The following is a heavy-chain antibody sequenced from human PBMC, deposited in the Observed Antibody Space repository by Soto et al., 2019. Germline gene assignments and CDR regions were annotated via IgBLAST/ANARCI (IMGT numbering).Heavy chain of an antibody. CDR2: MNPNRGNT. D-gene: IGHD3-10*01. Sequence: QVQLVQSGAEVKKPGASVKVSCKASGYTFTSYDINWVRQATGQGLEWMGWMNPNRGNTGYAQKFQGRVTMTRNTSISTDYMELSSLRSEDTAMYYCARGINYYGSGDDAFDIWGQGTMVTVSS. J-gene: IGHJ3*02. V-gene: IGHV1-8*01. CDR3: ARGINYYGSGDDAFDI. CDR1: GYTFTSYD.